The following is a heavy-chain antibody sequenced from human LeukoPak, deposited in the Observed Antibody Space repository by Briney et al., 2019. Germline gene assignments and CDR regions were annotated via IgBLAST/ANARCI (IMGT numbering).Heavy chain of an antibody. CDR3: ARDAPLPGYYDSSGYYYAYFDY. CDR1: GGSISSSSYY. J-gene: IGHJ4*02. V-gene: IGHV4-39*07. CDR2: IYYSGST. D-gene: IGHD3-22*01. Sequence: SETLSLTCTVSGGSISSSSYYWGWIRQPPGKGLEWIGSIYYSGSTYYNPSLKSRVTISVDTSKNQFSLKLSPVTAADTAVYYCARDAPLPGYYDSSGYYYAYFDYWGQGTLVTVPS.